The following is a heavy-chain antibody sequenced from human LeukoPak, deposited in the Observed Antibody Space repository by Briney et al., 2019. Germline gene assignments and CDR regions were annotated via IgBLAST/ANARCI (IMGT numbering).Heavy chain of an antibody. CDR2: GSNK. J-gene: IGHJ4*02. D-gene: IGHD3-22*01. V-gene: IGHV3-30-3*01. Sequence: GSNKYYADSVKGRFTISRDNSKNTLYLQMNSLRAEDTAVYYCARDGYYYDSSGYYYIDYWGQGTLVTVSS. CDR3: ARDGYYYDSSGYYYIDY.